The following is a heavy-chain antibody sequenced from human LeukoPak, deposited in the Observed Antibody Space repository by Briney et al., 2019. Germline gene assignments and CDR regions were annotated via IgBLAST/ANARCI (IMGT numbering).Heavy chain of an antibody. D-gene: IGHD3-3*01. CDR1: GFTFSSYW. Sequence: GGSLRLSCAASGFTFSSYWMSWVRQAPGKGLEWVANIKRDGSEKYYVDSVKGRFTISRDNAKNSLYLQMNSLRAEDTAVYYCARWSFDFWSGYYNYYYYGMDVWGQGTTVTVSS. J-gene: IGHJ6*02. CDR2: IKRDGSEK. V-gene: IGHV3-7*01. CDR3: ARWSFDFWSGYYNYYYYGMDV.